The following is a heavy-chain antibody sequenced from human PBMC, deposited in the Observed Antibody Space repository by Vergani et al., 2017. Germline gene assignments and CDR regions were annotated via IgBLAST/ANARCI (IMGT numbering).Heavy chain of an antibody. J-gene: IGHJ5*02. CDR3: GRDNSGYDYNWFDP. CDR2: IYYSGST. D-gene: IGHD5-12*01. CDR1: GGSISSGVYY. Sequence: QVQLQESGPGLVKPSQTLSLTCTVSGGSISSGVYYWSWIRQHPGKGLEWIGYIYYSGSTYYNPSLKSQVTISVDTSKNQFSLKLSSVTAADTAVYYCGRDNSGYDYNWFDPWGQGTLVTVSS. V-gene: IGHV4-31*01.